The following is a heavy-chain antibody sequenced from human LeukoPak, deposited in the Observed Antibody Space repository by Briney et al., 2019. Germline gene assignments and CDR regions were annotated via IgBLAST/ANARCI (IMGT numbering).Heavy chain of an antibody. J-gene: IGHJ4*02. V-gene: IGHV3-53*01. D-gene: IGHD3-10*01. CDR1: GFTVSSND. Sequence: GGSLRLSCAATGFTVSSNDMSWVRQAPGKGLEWVSLIYSGGSAYYADSVKGRFTISRDNSKNTLYLQMNSLKTEDTAVYYCTTPYGSGSYSRNWGQGTLVTVSS. CDR2: IYSGGSA. CDR3: TTPYGSGSYSRN.